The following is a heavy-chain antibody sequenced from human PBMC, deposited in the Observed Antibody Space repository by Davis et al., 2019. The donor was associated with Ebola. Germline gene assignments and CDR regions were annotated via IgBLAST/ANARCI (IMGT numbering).Heavy chain of an antibody. V-gene: IGHV1-18*01. J-gene: IGHJ3*02. CDR1: GYTFTSYG. Sequence: ASVKVSCKASGYTFTSYGISWVRQAPGQGLEWMGWISAYNGNTNYAQKLQGRVTITADESTSTAYMELSSPRSEDTAVYYCASCIAASRGPIAWAFDIWGQGTMVTVSS. CDR2: ISAYNGNT. CDR3: ASCIAASRGPIAWAFDI. D-gene: IGHD6-6*01.